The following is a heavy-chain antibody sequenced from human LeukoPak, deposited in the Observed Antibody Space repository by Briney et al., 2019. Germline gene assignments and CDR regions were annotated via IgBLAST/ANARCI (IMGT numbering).Heavy chain of an antibody. CDR3: ARVVETGVFDY. D-gene: IGHD5-24*01. V-gene: IGHV3-7*05. J-gene: IGHJ4*02. Sequence: GGSLRLSCAASGFMFSSYWMSWVRQAPGKGLERVANIKQDGSEKDYVDSVKGRFTISRDNAKNSLYLQMNSLRAEDTAVYYCARVVETGVFDYWGQGTLVTVSS. CDR1: GFMFSSYW. CDR2: IKQDGSEK.